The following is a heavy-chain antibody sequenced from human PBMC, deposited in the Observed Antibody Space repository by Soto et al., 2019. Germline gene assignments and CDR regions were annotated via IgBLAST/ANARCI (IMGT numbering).Heavy chain of an antibody. CDR2: IYTSGST. CDR3: ARQIAAAGTGWFDH. Sequence: SETLSLTCTVSGGSISSYYWSWIRQPAGKGLEWIGRIYTSGSTNYNPSLKSRVTMSVDTSKNQFSLKLNSVTAADTAVYYCARQIAAAGTGWFDHWGQGTLVTVSS. CDR1: GGSISSYY. J-gene: IGHJ5*02. D-gene: IGHD6-13*01. V-gene: IGHV4-4*07.